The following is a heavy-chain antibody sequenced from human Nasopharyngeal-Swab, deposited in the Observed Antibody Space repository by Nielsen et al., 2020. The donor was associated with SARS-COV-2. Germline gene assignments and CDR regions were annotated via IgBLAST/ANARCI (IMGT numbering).Heavy chain of an antibody. CDR3: ARRLRYFDWLLPEGDAFDI. D-gene: IGHD3-9*01. V-gene: IGHV4-39*01. Sequence: SETLSLTCTVSGRSISSSSYYWGWIRQPPGKGLEWIGSIYYSGSTYYNPSLKSRVTISVDTSKNQFSLKLSSVTAADTAVYYCARRLRYFDWLLPEGDAFDIWGQGTMVTVSS. J-gene: IGHJ3*02. CDR1: GRSISSSSYY. CDR2: IYYSGST.